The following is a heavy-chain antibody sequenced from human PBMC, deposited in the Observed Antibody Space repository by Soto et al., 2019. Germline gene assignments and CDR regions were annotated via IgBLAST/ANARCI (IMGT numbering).Heavy chain of an antibody. CDR1: GFTFRSSG. D-gene: IGHD2-2*01. CDR2: IWFDGSKK. J-gene: IGHJ6*02. Sequence: QMQLVESGGGVVQPGRSLRLSCAASGFTFRSSGIHWVRQAPGKGLEWVALIWFDGSKKYYVDSVKGRFAVSRDNSKNTLYLQMNSLRVEDTALYYCARDRLVPYGYGMDVWGQGTTVTVAS. CDR3: ARDRLVPYGYGMDV. V-gene: IGHV3-33*01.